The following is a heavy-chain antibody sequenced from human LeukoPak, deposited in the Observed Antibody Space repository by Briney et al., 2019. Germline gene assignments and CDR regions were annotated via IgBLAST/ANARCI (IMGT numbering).Heavy chain of an antibody. J-gene: IGHJ5*02. V-gene: IGHV1-18*01. CDR1: GGTFSSYA. CDR3: ARDLGCSSTSCYQIPSYNWFDP. CDR2: ISAYNGNT. Sequence: ASVKVSCKASGGTFSSYAISWVRQAPGQGLEWMGWISAYNGNTNYAQKRQGRVTMTTDTSTSTAYIELRSLRSDDTAVYYCARDLGCSSTSCYQIPSYNWFDPWGQGTLVTVSP. D-gene: IGHD2-2*01.